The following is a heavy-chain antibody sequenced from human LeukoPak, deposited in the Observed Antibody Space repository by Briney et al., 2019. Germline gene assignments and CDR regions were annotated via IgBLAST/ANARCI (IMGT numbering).Heavy chain of an antibody. CDR1: GFTFSSYW. Sequence: GGSLRLSCAASGFTFSSYWMHWVRRAPGKGLVWVSRVSSDGSGTNYADSVKGRFTISRDNAKNTLYLQMNSLRAEDTAVYYCAGGSYYNFAYWGQGTLVTVSS. CDR2: VSSDGSGT. V-gene: IGHV3-74*01. CDR3: AGGSYYNFAY. D-gene: IGHD1-26*01. J-gene: IGHJ4*02.